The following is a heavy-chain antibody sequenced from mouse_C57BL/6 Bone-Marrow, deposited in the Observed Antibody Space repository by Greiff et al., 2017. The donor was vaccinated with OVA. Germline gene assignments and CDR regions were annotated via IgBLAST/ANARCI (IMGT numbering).Heavy chain of an antibody. CDR1: GFTFSDYG. Sequence: EVQLMESGGGLVKPGGSLKLSCAASGFTFSDYGMHWVRQAPEKGLEWVAYISSGSSTISYADTVKGRFTISRDNAKNTLFLQMTSLRSEDTAMYYCARYYYGSPWFAYWGQGTLVTVSA. D-gene: IGHD1-1*01. J-gene: IGHJ3*01. CDR2: ISSGSSTI. CDR3: ARYYYGSPWFAY. V-gene: IGHV5-17*01.